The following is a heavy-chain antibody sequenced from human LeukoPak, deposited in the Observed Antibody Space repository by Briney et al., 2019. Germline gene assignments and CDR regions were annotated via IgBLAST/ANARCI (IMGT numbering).Heavy chain of an antibody. CDR2: ISSSGSTI. V-gene: IGHV3-48*03. CDR3: ARSDWFDP. Sequence: GVSLRLSCAASGFTFSSYEMNWVRQAPGKGLEWVSYISSSGSTIYYADSVKGRFTISRDNAKNTLYLQTSSLRAEDTAVYYCARSDWFDPWGQGTLVTVSS. J-gene: IGHJ5*02. CDR1: GFTFSSYE.